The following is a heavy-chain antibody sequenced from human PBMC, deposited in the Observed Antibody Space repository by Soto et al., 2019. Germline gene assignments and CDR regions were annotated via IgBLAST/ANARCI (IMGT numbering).Heavy chain of an antibody. D-gene: IGHD3-22*01. Sequence: EVQLLESGGGLVQPGGSLRLSCATSGFSFSTYPMSWVRQAPGKGLEWATAISANGRGTSYADSVKGRFTILRDNSKNTLFLQMNSLRADDTAVYFCVKKRSYDRTNYDHFDYWGQGTLVTVSS. CDR1: GFSFSTYP. V-gene: IGHV3-23*01. J-gene: IGHJ4*02. CDR3: VKKRSYDRTNYDHFDY. CDR2: ISANGRGT.